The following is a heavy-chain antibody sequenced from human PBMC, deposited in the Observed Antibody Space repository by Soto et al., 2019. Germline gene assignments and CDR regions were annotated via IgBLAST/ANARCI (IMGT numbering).Heavy chain of an antibody. V-gene: IGHV3-74*01. CDR3: ARPLTNYGDFVGPFVY. J-gene: IGHJ4*02. CDR1: GFTFSDYW. CDR2: LSPDGRST. D-gene: IGHD4-17*01. Sequence: EVQLVESGGGLVQPGGSLRLSCAASGFTFSDYWMHWLRQAPGKGLVWVSRLSPDGRSTSYADSVKGRFTISRDNAKNTLYLQMNSLRAEDTAVYYCARPLTNYGDFVGPFVYWGQGALVTVYS.